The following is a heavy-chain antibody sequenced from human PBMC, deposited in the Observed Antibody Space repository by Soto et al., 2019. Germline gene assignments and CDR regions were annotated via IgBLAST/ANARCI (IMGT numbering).Heavy chain of an antibody. CDR2: IIPMFDTT. CDR3: ARRYYADSGRPPWYFDY. D-gene: IGHD3-22*01. V-gene: IGHV1-69*13. J-gene: IGHJ4*02. Sequence: SVKVSCKASGGTFSSYAINWVRQAPGQGLEWMGEIIPMFDTTNYAQKFQGRVTITADESTSTSYMELSSLRAEDTAVYYCARRYYADSGRPPWYFDYWGQGTLVTVSS. CDR1: GGTFSSYA.